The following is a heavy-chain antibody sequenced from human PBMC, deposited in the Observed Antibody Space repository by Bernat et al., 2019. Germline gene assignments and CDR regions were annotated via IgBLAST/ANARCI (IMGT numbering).Heavy chain of an antibody. J-gene: IGHJ4*02. Sequence: EVQLLESGGGLVQPGGSLRLSCAASGFTFSSYAMSWVRQAPGKGLEWVSAISGSGGSTYYADSVKGRFTISRDNSKNTLHLQMNSLRAEDTAVYYCAGSAAGSWYDAQLWAKLCYFDYWGQGNLVTVSS. CDR2: ISGSGGST. CDR1: GFTFSSYA. V-gene: IGHV3-23*01. D-gene: IGHD6-13*01. CDR3: AGSAAGSWYDAQLWAKLCYFDY.